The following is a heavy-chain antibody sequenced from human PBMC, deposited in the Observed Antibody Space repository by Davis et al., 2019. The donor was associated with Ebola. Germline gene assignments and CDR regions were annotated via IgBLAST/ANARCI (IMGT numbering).Heavy chain of an antibody. J-gene: IGHJ4*02. CDR1: GYSLTGDY. V-gene: IGHV1-18*04. D-gene: IGHD6-13*01. CDR3: ARDSSSSWYGQNDY. CDR2: ISAYNGNT. Sequence: ASVKVSCKASGYSLTGDYMHWVRQAPGQGLEWMGWISAYNGNTHYAQKFQGRLTMTTDTSTSTAYMELRSLRSDDTAVYYCARDSSSSWYGQNDYWGQGTLVTVSS.